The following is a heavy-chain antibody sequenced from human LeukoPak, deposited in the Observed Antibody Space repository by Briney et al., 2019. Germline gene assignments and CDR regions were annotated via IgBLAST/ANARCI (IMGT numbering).Heavy chain of an antibody. J-gene: IGHJ6*02. V-gene: IGHV4-59*01. CDR3: ARLVNYYYYYGMDV. Sequence: SETLSLTCTVSGGSISSYYWSWIRQPPGKGLEWIGYIYYSGSTNYNPSLKSRVTISVDTSKNQFSLKLSSVTAADTAVYYCARLVNYYYYYGMDVWGQGTTVTVPS. D-gene: IGHD3-9*01. CDR2: IYYSGST. CDR1: GGSISSYY.